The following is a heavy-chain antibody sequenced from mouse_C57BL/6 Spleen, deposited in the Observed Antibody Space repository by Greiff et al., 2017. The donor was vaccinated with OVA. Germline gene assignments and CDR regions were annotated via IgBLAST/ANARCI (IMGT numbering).Heavy chain of an antibody. CDR3: TDGYYRGWFAY. V-gene: IGHV6-3*01. CDR2: IRLKSDNYAT. Sequence: EVHLVESGGGLVQPGGSMKLSCVASGFTFSNYWMNWVRQSPEKGLEWVAQIRLKSDNYATHYAESVKGRFTISRDDSKSSVYLQMNNLRAEDTGIYYCTDGYYRGWFAYWGQGTLVTVSA. CDR1: GFTFSNYW. J-gene: IGHJ3*01. D-gene: IGHD2-3*01.